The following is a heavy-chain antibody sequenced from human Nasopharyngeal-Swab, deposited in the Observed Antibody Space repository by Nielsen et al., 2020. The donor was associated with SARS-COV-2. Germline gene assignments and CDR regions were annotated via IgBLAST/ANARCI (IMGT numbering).Heavy chain of an antibody. Sequence: SETLSLTCTVSGGSISSYYWSWIRQPPGKGLEWIGYIYYSGSTNYNPSLKSRVTISVDTSKNQFSLKLSSVTAADTAVYYCAGVGVGYCSSTSCHYAFDIWGQGTMVTVSS. V-gene: IGHV4-59*13. J-gene: IGHJ3*02. D-gene: IGHD2-2*01. CDR2: IYYSGST. CDR1: GGSISSYY. CDR3: AGVGVGYCSSTSCHYAFDI.